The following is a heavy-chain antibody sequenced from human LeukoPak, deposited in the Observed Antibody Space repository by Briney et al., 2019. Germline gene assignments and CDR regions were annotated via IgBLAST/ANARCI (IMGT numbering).Heavy chain of an antibody. Sequence: TGGSLRLSCVTSGLRFSVNWLSWVRQAPGKGLEWVANMKYDGSEEYYVDSAKGRFTISRDTSKNTVYLQMNSLRVEDAGVYYCAKAPVTSCRGAFCYPFDYWGHGTLVTVSS. CDR2: MKYDGSEE. CDR3: AKAPVTSCRGAFCYPFDY. D-gene: IGHD2-21*01. CDR1: GLRFSVNW. J-gene: IGHJ4*01. V-gene: IGHV3-7*03.